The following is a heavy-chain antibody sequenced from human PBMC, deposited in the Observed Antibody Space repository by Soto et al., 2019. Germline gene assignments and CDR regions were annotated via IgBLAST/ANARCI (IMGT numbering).Heavy chain of an antibody. V-gene: IGHV4-30-4*01. CDR3: ARRDNSGYYLY. D-gene: IGHD3-22*01. J-gene: IGHJ4*02. Sequence: PSETLSLTCTVSGGSISSGDYYWSWIRQPPGKGLEWIGYTYYSGSTYYNPSLKSRVTISVDTSKNQFSLKLSSVTAADTAVYYCARRDNSGYYLYWGQGILVTVSS. CDR2: TYYSGST. CDR1: GGSISSGDYY.